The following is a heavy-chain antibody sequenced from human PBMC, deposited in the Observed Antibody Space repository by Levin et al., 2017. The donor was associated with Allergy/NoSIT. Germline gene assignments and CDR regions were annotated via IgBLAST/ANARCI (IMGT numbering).Heavy chain of an antibody. CDR1: GFTFSSHE. D-gene: IGHD2-2*01. Sequence: AGGSLRLSCAASGFTFSSHEMNWVRQAPGKGLEWISYINTGGTTISYADSVKGRFTISRDNAKNSLYLQMNSLRAEDTAVYYCARDDCSSSSCYSMDAFDIWGQGTMVIVSS. CDR3: ARDDCSSSSCYSMDAFDI. CDR2: INTGGTTI. V-gene: IGHV3-48*03. J-gene: IGHJ3*02.